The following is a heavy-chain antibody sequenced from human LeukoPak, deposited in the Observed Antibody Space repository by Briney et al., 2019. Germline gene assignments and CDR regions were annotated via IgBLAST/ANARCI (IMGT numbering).Heavy chain of an antibody. CDR1: GGSISSYY. V-gene: IGHV4-4*07. J-gene: IGHJ5*02. Sequence: RSSETLSLTCTVSGGSISSYYWSWIRQPAGKGLEWIGRIYTSGSTNYNPSLKSRVTMSVDTSKNQFSLKLSSVTAADTAVYYCARDSRPYSSGYYFKWFDPWGQGTLVTVSS. D-gene: IGHD3-22*01. CDR3: ARDSRPYSSGYYFKWFDP. CDR2: IYTSGST.